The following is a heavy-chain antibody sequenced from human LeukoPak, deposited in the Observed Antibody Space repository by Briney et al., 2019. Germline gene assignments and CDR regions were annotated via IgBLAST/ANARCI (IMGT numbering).Heavy chain of an antibody. D-gene: IGHD5-24*01. Sequence: SQTLSLTCTVSGGSISSGGYYWSWIRQHPGKGLEWIGYIYYSGSTYYNPSLKSRVTISVDTSKNQFSLKLSSVTAADTAVYYCARGRDGPTTFDYWGQGTLVTVSS. V-gene: IGHV4-31*03. CDR2: IYYSGST. CDR3: ARGRDGPTTFDY. CDR1: GGSISSGGYY. J-gene: IGHJ4*02.